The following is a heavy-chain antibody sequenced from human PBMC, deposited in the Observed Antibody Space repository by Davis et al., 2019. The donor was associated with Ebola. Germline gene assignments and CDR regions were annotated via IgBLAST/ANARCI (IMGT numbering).Heavy chain of an antibody. V-gene: IGHV3-30-3*01. D-gene: IGHD4-17*01. CDR1: GFTVSSNY. CDR2: ISYDGSNK. CDR3: ARIMTTVTTGWFDP. Sequence: GGSLRLSCAASGFTVSSNYMSWVCQAPGKGLEWVAVISYDGSNKYYADSVKGRFTISRDNSKNTLYLQMNSLRAEDTAVYYCARIMTTVTTGWFDPWGQGTLVTVSS. J-gene: IGHJ5*02.